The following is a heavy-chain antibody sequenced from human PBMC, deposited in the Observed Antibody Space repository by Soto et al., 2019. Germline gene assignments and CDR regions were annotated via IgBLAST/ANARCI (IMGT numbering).Heavy chain of an antibody. J-gene: IGHJ4*02. CDR1: GFTFSSYG. CDR2: ISYDGSNK. V-gene: IGHV3-30*18. D-gene: IGHD2-2*01. Sequence: SLRLSCAASGFTFSSYGMHWVRQAPGKGLEWVAVISYDGSNKYYADSVKGRFTISRDNSKNTLYLQMNSLRAEDTAVYYCAKDCAGTSCFDYWGQGTLVTVSS. CDR3: AKDCAGTSCFDY.